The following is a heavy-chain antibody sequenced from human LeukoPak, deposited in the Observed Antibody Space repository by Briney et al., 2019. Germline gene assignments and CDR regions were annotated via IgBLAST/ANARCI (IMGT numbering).Heavy chain of an antibody. J-gene: IGHJ4*02. D-gene: IGHD6-19*01. CDR3: ARDQDSSGTDY. V-gene: IGHV1-69*13. Sequence: EASAKVSCKASGGTFSSYAITWVRQAPGQGLEWMGGIIPMFATANYAQKFQGRVTITADESTTTTYMELSSLRSEDTAVYYCARDQDSSGTDYWGQGTLVTVSS. CDR2: IIPMFATA. CDR1: GGTFSSYA.